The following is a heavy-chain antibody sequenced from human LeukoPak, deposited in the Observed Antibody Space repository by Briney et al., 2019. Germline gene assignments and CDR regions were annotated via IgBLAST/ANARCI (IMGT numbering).Heavy chain of an antibody. V-gene: IGHV1-69*04. CDR1: GGTFSSYA. Sequence: SVKVSCKASGGTFSSYAISWVRQAPGQGLEWMGRTIPILGIANYAQKFQGRVTITADKSTSTAYMELSSLRSEDTAVYYCARSPYYYDSSGYHNYFDYWGQGTLVTVSS. CDR2: TIPILGIA. D-gene: IGHD3-22*01. CDR3: ARSPYYYDSSGYHNYFDY. J-gene: IGHJ4*02.